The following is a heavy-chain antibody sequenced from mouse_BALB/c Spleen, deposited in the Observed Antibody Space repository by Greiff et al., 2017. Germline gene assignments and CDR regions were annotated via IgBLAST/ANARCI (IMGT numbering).Heavy chain of an antibody. V-gene: IGHV2-9-2*01. Sequence: QVQLQQSGPGLVAPSQSLSITCTVSGFSLTSYDISWIRQPPGKGLEWLGVIWTGGGTNYNSAFMSRLSISKDNSKSQVFLKMNSLQTDDTAIYYCVRAKYALAYWGQGTLVTVSA. D-gene: IGHD2-10*02. CDR3: VRAKYALAY. CDR1: GFSLTSYD. CDR2: IWTGGGT. J-gene: IGHJ3*01.